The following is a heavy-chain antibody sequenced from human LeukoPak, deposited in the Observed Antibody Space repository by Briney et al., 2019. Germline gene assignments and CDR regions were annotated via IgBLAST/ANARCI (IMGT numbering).Heavy chain of an antibody. CDR3: ARESSIAAAGRGVDY. D-gene: IGHD6-13*01. V-gene: IGHV4-59*01. CDR1: GGSISSYY. J-gene: IGHJ4*02. Sequence: PSETLSLTCTASGGSISSYYWSWIRQPPGKGLEWIGYIYYSGSTNYNPSLKSRVTISVDTSKNQFSLKLSSVTAADTAVYYCARESSIAAAGRGVDYWGQGTLVTVSS. CDR2: IYYSGST.